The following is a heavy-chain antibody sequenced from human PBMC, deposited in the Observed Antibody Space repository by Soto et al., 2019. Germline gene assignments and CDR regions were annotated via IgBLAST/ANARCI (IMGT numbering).Heavy chain of an antibody. J-gene: IGHJ6*02. D-gene: IGHD2-2*01. V-gene: IGHV1-69*01. CDR3: ARDVCIVGSTCCYHYGMDV. CDR2: IIPIVGTA. Sequence: QVQLVQSGAEVKKPGSSVKVSCKASGGTFSSYAISWVRQAPGQGLEWMGGIIPIVGTANYEQKFQGRVTITADETTSTAYMELSSLRSEDTAVYYCARDVCIVGSTCCYHYGMDVWGHGTTVTVSS. CDR1: GGTFSSYA.